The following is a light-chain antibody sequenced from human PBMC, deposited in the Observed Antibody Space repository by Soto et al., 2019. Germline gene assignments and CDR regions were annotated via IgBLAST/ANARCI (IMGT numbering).Light chain of an antibody. CDR1: ISDIGAYDH. V-gene: IGLV2-14*01. CDR2: SVS. J-gene: IGLJ1*01. CDR3: ISYTVSRSYV. Sequence: QSVLTQPASVSGAPGQSITIYCSGTISDIGAYDHVAWFQQFPGKTPKLVICSVSNRPSGVSYRFSGSKSGNTASLTISGLQADDEADYYCISYTVSRSYVFGPGTKVTVL.